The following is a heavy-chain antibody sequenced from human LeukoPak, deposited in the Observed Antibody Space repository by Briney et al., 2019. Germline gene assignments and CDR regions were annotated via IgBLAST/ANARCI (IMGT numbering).Heavy chain of an antibody. J-gene: IGHJ6*03. D-gene: IGHD3-3*01. Sequence: SVKVSCKASGGTFSSYAISWVRQAPGQGLEWMGGIIPIFGTANYAQKFQGRVTITTDESTSTAYMELRSLRSEDTAVYYCARDTRYDFWSGYYPYYYYYMDVWGKGTTVTVSS. CDR1: GGTFSSYA. V-gene: IGHV1-69*05. CDR3: ARDTRYDFWSGYYPYYYYYMDV. CDR2: IIPIFGTA.